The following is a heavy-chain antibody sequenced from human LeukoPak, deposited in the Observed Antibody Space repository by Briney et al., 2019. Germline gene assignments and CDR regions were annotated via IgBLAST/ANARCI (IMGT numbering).Heavy chain of an antibody. V-gene: IGHV4-31*03. CDR2: FYYSGST. D-gene: IGHD5-12*01. CDR1: GGSISSGGYY. Sequence: SETLSLTCTVSGGSISSGGYYCCCLHQHPEDGLECIGFFYYSGSTYYNPSLKSRVTISVDTSKNQFSLKLSSVTAADTAVYYCARATRATPWDYYYYMDVWGKGTTVTVSS. CDR3: ARATRATPWDYYYYMDV. J-gene: IGHJ6*03.